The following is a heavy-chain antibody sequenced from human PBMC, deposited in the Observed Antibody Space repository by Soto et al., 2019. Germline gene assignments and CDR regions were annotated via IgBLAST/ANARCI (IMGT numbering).Heavy chain of an antibody. Sequence: SEGSLSLSCAASGFTFSSYALSWVRQAPGKGLEWVSAIGPTGGPTYYADSVKGRFTISRDNSKKTLYLQMNSLRVDDTAVYYCSWRGVTSTSWGRGSLVTVSS. D-gene: IGHD2-21*02. V-gene: IGHV3-23*01. CDR2: IGPTGGPT. J-gene: IGHJ5*02. CDR1: GFTFSSYA. CDR3: SWRGVTSTS.